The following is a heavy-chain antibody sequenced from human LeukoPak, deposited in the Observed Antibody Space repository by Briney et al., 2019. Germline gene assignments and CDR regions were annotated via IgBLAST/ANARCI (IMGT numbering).Heavy chain of an antibody. D-gene: IGHD6-6*01. J-gene: IGHJ5*02. CDR1: GFTFSSYW. CDR2: VNQHETET. V-gene: IGHV3-7*03. CDR3: ANDRRAALLYLYP. Sequence: PGGSLRLSCAASGFTFSSYWMSWIRKAQGKGLERGSNVNQHETETYYVDSVEGRFTISRDNAQNSLYLQMNSLRAEDTAVYYCANDRRAALLYLYPWGPGTLVTVPS.